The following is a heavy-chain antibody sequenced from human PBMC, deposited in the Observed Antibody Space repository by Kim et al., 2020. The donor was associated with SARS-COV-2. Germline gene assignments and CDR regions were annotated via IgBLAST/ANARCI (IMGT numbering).Heavy chain of an antibody. CDR1: GDSFINYY. Sequence: GESLKISCKGSGDSFINYYISWVRQMPGKGLEWMGRIDPSDSYTHYSPSFQGHDTISSDRSVTTAFLQWSILKASDSAIYYWTRGANIDLFNGSGLGNAFDIWGQGTMGTVSS. CDR2: IDPSDSYT. D-gene: IGHD3-9*01. V-gene: IGHV5-10-1*01. CDR3: TRGANIDLFNGSGLGNAFDI. J-gene: IGHJ3*02.